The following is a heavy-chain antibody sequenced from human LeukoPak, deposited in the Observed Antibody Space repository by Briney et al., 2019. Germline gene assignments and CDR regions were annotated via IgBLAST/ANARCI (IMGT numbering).Heavy chain of an antibody. J-gene: IGHJ5*02. CDR3: ARDHSGDYALQNWFDP. V-gene: IGHV1-69*13. CDR1: GGTFSSYA. CDR2: IIPIFGTA. Sequence: SVKVSCKASGGTFSSYAISWVRQAPGQGLEWMGGIIPIFGTANYAQKFQGRVTITADESTSTAYMELSSLRSEDTAVYYCARDHSGDYALQNWFDPWGQGTLVTVSS. D-gene: IGHD4-17*01.